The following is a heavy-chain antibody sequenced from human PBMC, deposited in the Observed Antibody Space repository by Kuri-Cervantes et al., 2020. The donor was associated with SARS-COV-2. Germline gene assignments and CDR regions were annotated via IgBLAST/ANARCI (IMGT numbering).Heavy chain of an antibody. CDR3: ARDLYYDFWSGSLTRQYGMDV. Sequence: SLKISCAASGFTFDDYAMHWVRQAPGKGLEWVSGISWNSGSIGYADSVKGRFTISRDNAKNSLYLQMNSLRAEDTAVYYCARDLYYDFWSGSLTRQYGMDVWGQGTMVTVSS. CDR2: ISWNSGSI. J-gene: IGHJ6*02. CDR1: GFTFDDYA. D-gene: IGHD3-3*01. V-gene: IGHV3-9*01.